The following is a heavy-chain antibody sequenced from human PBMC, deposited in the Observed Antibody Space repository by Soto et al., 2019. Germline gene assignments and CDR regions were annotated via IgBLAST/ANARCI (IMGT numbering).Heavy chain of an antibody. V-gene: IGHV3-64D*06. Sequence: LRLSCSASGFTFSSYAMHWVRQAPGKRLEYVSGVRGNGDPPFYADSVKGRFTISRDNSKNTLYLQMSSLSADDTAVYYCVKSRGGNNFDFFDWGQGALVTVSS. CDR2: VRGNGDPP. D-gene: IGHD5-12*01. J-gene: IGHJ4*02. CDR3: VKSRGGNNFDFFD. CDR1: GFTFSSYA.